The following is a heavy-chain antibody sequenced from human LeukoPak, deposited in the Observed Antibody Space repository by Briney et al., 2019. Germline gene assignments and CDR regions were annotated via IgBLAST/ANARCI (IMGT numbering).Heavy chain of an antibody. CDR1: GFTFSSYE. CDR2: ISSSGSTI. J-gene: IGHJ4*02. CDR3: VRDGYNFRILDY. D-gene: IGHD5-24*01. V-gene: IGHV3-48*03. Sequence: GGSLRLSCAASGFTFSSYEMNWVRQAPGKGLEWVSYISSSGSTIYYADSVKGRFTISRDNAKNSLYLQMNSLRAEDTAVYYCVRDGYNFRILDYWGQGTLVTVSS.